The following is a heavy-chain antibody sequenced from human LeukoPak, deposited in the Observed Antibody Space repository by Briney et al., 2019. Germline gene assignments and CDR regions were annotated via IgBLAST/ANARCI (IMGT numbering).Heavy chain of an antibody. D-gene: IGHD3-3*01. J-gene: IGHJ6*03. CDR2: ITGSGGRT. Sequence: GGSLRLSCAASGFTFSSYAMNWVRQAPGKGLEWVSAITGSGGRTYYADSVKGRFTISRDNAKNSLYLQMNSLRAEDTAVYYCAREFSYYDFWSGYLYYYYMDVWGKGTTVTVSS. V-gene: IGHV3-23*01. CDR1: GFTFSSYA. CDR3: AREFSYYDFWSGYLYYYYMDV.